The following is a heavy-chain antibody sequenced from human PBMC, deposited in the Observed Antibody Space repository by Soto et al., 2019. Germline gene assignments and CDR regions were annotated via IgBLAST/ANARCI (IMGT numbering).Heavy chain of an antibody. CDR3: ARGNLHYGGLYYFDS. D-gene: IGHD4-17*01. CDR1: GDSITSGGYY. Sequence: QVQLQESGPGLVKPSQTLSLTCTVAGDSITSGGYYWNWIRQHPGTGLEWIGYIYYSGGTYHNPFVKSRITITVYTSKNQFSLNLSSVTAAYTVVYHCARGNLHYGGLYYFDSWGQGTLVTVSS. CDR2: IYYSGGT. J-gene: IGHJ4*02. V-gene: IGHV4-31*03.